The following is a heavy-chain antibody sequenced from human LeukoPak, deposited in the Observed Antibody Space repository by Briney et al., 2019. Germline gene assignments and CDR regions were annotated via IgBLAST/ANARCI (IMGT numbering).Heavy chain of an antibody. J-gene: IGHJ4*02. CDR1: GSTFSSYW. Sequence: GGSLRLSCAASGSTFSSYWMSWVRQAPGKGLEWVANTKQDGTEKYYVDSVKGRFTISRDNAKKSLYLQMNSLRAEDTAVYYCAKDGLSFALTYYFDYWGQGTLVTVSS. D-gene: IGHD3-9*01. CDR3: AKDGLSFALTYYFDY. V-gene: IGHV3-7*03. CDR2: TKQDGTEK.